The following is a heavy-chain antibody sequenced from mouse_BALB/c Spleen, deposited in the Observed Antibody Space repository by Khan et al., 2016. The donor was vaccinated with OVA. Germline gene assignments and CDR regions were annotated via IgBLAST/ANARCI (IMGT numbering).Heavy chain of an antibody. J-gene: IGHJ2*01. Sequence: QVRLQQSGPELVRPGVSVKISCKGSGYTFTDYAMHWVKQSHAKSLEWIGLISTYSGNTNYKQKFKGKATMTVDKSSSTAYMELASLTSEDSAIYYCTRPAYDGYYDYWGQGTTLTVSS. V-gene: IGHV1S137*01. CDR2: ISTYSGNT. CDR1: GYTFTDYA. D-gene: IGHD2-3*01. CDR3: TRPAYDGYYDY.